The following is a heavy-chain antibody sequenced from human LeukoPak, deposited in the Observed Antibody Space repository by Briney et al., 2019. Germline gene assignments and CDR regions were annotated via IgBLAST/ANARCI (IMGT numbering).Heavy chain of an antibody. V-gene: IGHV7-4-1*02. J-gene: IGHJ4*02. CDR3: ARDSDILTGYDFDY. Sequence: ASVKVSCKASGYTFTGYYMHWVRQAPGQGLEWMGWINTNTGNPTYAQGFTGRFVFSLDTSVSTAYLQISSLKAEDTAVYYCARDSDILTGYDFDYWGQGTLVTVSS. CDR1: GYTFTGYY. CDR2: INTNTGNP. D-gene: IGHD3-9*01.